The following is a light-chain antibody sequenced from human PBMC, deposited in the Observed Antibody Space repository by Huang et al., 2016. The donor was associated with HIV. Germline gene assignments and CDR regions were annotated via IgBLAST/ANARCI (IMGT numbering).Light chain of an antibody. J-gene: IGKJ1*01. CDR1: QSIGSH. CDR2: FPS. V-gene: IGKV1-39*01. Sequence: IRMTQSPSSLSASVGDRVTITCRASQSIGSHLNWYQQKPGKVPDLLIYFPSNLQSGVPSRVSGSGSGTDFTLTISSLQPDDFATYYCQQSYNTPWTFGEGTRVEI. CDR3: QQSYNTPWT.